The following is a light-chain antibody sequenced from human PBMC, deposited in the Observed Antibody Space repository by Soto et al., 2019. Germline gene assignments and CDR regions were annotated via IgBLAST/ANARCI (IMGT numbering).Light chain of an antibody. CDR1: QSISTW. V-gene: IGKV1-5*01. J-gene: IGKJ2*01. CDR2: DAS. CDR3: QHYNSYLYT. Sequence: DIPMTQSPSTLSASVGDRVTITCRASQSISTWLAWYQQKPGKAPKLLIYDASSLESGVPSRFSGSGSGTEFTLTISSLQPDDFAAYYCQHYNSYLYTFGQGTKLEIK.